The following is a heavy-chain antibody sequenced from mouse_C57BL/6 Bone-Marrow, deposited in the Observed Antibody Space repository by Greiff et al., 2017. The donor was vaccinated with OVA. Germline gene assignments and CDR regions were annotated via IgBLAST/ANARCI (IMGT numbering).Heavy chain of an antibody. V-gene: IGHV1-82*01. CDR3: AREGPYYYGSSWYFDV. CDR2: IYPGDGDT. Sequence: QVQLKQSGPELVKPGASVKISCKASGYAFSSSWMNWVKQRPGKGLEWIGRIYPGDGDTNYNGKFKGKATLTADKSSSTAYMQLSSLTSEDSAVYFCAREGPYYYGSSWYFDVWGTGTTVTVSS. J-gene: IGHJ1*03. D-gene: IGHD1-1*01. CDR1: GYAFSSSW.